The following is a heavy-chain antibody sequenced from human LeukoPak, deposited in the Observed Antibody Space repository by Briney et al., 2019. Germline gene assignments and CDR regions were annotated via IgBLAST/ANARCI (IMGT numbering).Heavy chain of an antibody. CDR2: IKQDGSEK. CDR3: ARDAYVVVAAKDF. D-gene: IGHD2-15*01. V-gene: IGHV3-7*01. Sequence: PGGSLRLSCAASGFTFSSYWMSWVRQAPGKGLEWVANIKQDGSEKYYVDSVKGRFTISRDNAKNSLYLQMNSLRAEDTAVYYCARDAYVVVAAKDFWGQGTLATVSS. CDR1: GFTFSSYW. J-gene: IGHJ4*02.